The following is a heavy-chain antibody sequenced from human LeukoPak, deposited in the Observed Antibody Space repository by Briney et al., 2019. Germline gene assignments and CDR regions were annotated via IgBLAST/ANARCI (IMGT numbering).Heavy chain of an antibody. CDR2: IYPGDSDT. V-gene: IGHV5-51*01. CDR1: GYTFRIYW. CDR3: ARSGNYGEYVL. Sequence: GESLKISCKGSGYTFRIYWIAWVRQMPGKGLGWMGTIYPGDSDTRYSPSFQGQVTISADESISTAYLQWSSLKASDTAIYYCARSGNYGEYVLWGQGTLVTVSS. J-gene: IGHJ4*02. D-gene: IGHD4-17*01.